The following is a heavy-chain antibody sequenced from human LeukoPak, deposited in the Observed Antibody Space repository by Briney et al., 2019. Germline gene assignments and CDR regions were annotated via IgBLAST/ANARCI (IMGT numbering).Heavy chain of an antibody. D-gene: IGHD5-12*01. CDR3: AREKDIVATTSPYGY. CDR1: GGSISRSNW. V-gene: IGHV4-4*02. CDR2: VNHSGST. J-gene: IGHJ4*02. Sequence: SETLSLTCAVSGGSISRSNWWSWVRQPPGKGLEWIGEVNHSGSTKYNPSLKSRVTISVDTSKNQFSLKLTSVTAADTAVYYCAREKDIVATTSPYGYWGQGTLVTVSS.